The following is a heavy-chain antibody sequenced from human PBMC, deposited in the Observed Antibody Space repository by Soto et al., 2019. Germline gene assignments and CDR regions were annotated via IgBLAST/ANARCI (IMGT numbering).Heavy chain of an antibody. J-gene: IGHJ5*02. V-gene: IGHV3-48*02. CDR2: ISSSSRTI. CDR3: ARVICSVHRTSDL. Sequence: EVQVVESGGGLVQPGGSLRLSCAASGFTFSSNSMNWVRQAPGKGLEWMSYISSSSRTIYADSFKVRFTISRDNAKNSLYLQMNRLRYEDTAVYYCARVICSVHRTSDLWGQGTRVTVSS. D-gene: IGHD2-15*01. CDR1: GFTFSSNS.